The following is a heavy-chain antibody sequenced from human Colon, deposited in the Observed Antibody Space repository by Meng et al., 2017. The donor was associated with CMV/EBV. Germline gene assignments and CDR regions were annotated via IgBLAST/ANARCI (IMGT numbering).Heavy chain of an antibody. CDR1: GGSISTYY. CDR3: VRGGYSGTQTGGVQEY. D-gene: IGHD5-12*01. V-gene: IGHV4-4*07. Sequence: VQLPESGPGLVKPSEPLSLTCTVSGGSISTYYWSWIRQPAGEGLEWLGRISTNRNTDYNPSLNSRATIWLDTSNNQFSLKLTSVTAADTAVYYCVRGGYSGTQTGGVQEYWGQGTLVTVSS. J-gene: IGHJ4*02. CDR2: ISTNRNT.